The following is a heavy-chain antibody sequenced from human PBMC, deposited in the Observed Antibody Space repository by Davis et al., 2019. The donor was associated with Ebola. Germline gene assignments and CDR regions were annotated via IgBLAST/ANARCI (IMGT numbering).Heavy chain of an antibody. CDR2: INPNSGGT. D-gene: IGHD3-22*01. CDR1: GYTFTGYY. CDR3: ARDRNYYDSSGYYGI. J-gene: IGHJ4*02. Sequence: ASVKVSCKASGYTFTGYYMHWVRQAPGQGLEWMGWINPNSGGTNYAQKFQGRVTMTRDTSISTAYMELSRLRSDDTAVYYCARDRNYYDSSGYYGIWGQGTLVTVSS. V-gene: IGHV1-2*02.